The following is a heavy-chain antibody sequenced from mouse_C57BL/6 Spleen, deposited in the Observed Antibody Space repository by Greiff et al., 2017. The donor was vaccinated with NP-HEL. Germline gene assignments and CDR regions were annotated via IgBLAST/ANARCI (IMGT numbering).Heavy chain of an antibody. CDR1: GYAFSSYW. CDR3: GRWAYDGSSCYFDV. D-gene: IGHD2-10*01. V-gene: IGHV1-80*01. Sequence: QVQLQQSGAELVKPGASVKISCKASGYAFSSYWMNWVKQRPGKGLEWIGQIYPGDGDTNYNGKFKGKATLTADKSSSTAYMQLSSLTSEDSAVYFGGRWAYDGSSCYFDVWGQGTTLTVSS. J-gene: IGHJ2*01. CDR2: IYPGDGDT.